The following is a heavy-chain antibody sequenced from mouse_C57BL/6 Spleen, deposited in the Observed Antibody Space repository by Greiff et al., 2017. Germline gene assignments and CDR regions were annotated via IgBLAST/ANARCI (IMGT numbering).Heavy chain of an antibody. CDR2: ISDGGSYT. Sequence: EVMLVESGGGLVKPGGSLKLSCAASGFTFSSYAMSWVRQTPEKRLEWVATISDGGSYTYYPDNVKGRFTISRDNAKNNLYLQMSHLKSEDTAMYYCARDQGTFYAMDDWGQGTSVTVSS. D-gene: IGHD3-2*02. V-gene: IGHV5-4*01. CDR1: GFTFSSYA. J-gene: IGHJ4*01. CDR3: ARDQGTFYAMDD.